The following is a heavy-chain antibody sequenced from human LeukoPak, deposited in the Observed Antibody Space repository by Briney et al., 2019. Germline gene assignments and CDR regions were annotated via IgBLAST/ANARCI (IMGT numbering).Heavy chain of an antibody. CDR1: GGSISNYW. Sequence: KPSETLSLTCTVSGGSISNYWWSWIRQPPGKGLEWIGYVFDSGGTNYNPSLKSRVTISVDTSKKQFSLKLSSATAADTAVYYCARGYSSSWNYFDYWGQGTLVTVSS. V-gene: IGHV4-59*01. J-gene: IGHJ4*02. CDR3: ARGYSSSWNYFDY. D-gene: IGHD6-13*01. CDR2: VFDSGGT.